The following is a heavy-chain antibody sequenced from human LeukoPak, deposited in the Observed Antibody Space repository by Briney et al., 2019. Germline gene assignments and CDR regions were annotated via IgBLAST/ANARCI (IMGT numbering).Heavy chain of an antibody. CDR2: ISYDGSNK. D-gene: IGHD3-22*01. V-gene: IGHV3-30*04. J-gene: IGHJ4*02. Sequence: TGGSLRLSCTASGFTFSSYAMHWVRQAPGKGLEWVAVISYDGSNKYYADSVKGRFTISRDNSKNTLYLQMNSLRAEDTAVYYCARGGIYYDSSGSTRRPFDYWGQGTLVTVSS. CDR3: ARGGIYYDSSGSTRRPFDY. CDR1: GFTFSSYA.